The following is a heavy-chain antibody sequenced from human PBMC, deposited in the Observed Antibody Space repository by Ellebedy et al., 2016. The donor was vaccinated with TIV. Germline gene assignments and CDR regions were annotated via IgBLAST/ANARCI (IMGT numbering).Heavy chain of an antibody. D-gene: IGHD3-22*01. CDR2: ISYDGSNK. V-gene: IGHV3-30-3*01. CDR1: GFTFSSYA. CDR3: ARDYDSSGYYFYH. Sequence: GESLKISXAASGFTFSSYAMHWVRQAPGKGLEWVAVISYDGSNKYYADSVKGRFTISRDNAKNSLYLQMNSLRAEDTAVYYCARDYDSSGYYFYHWGQGTLVTVSS. J-gene: IGHJ1*01.